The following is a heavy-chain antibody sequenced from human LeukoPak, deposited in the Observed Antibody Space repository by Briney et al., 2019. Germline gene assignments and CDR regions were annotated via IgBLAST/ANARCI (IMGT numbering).Heavy chain of an antibody. CDR3: ARERGPEWLRHKYYYYGMDV. CDR1: RFTFSSYS. V-gene: IGHV3-21*01. Sequence: PGGSLRLSCAASRFTFSSYSMTWVRQAPGRGLEWVSSISSSSSYIYYADSVKGRFTISRDNAKTSLYLQMNSLRAEDTAVYYCARERGPEWLRHKYYYYGMDVWGQGTTVTVSS. D-gene: IGHD5-12*01. J-gene: IGHJ6*02. CDR2: ISSSSSYI.